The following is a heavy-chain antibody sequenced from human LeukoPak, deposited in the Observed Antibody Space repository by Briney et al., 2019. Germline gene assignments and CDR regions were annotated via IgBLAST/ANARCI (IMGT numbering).Heavy chain of an antibody. J-gene: IGHJ4*02. D-gene: IGHD6-13*01. V-gene: IGHV3-20*04. Sequence: GGSLRLSCAASGFTFEDYGMSWVRQGPGKGLEWVSAIDRNGDSTGYADSVKGRFTISRDNAKNSLYLQMNSLRAEDTAVYYCARGVPIAAAGRGWAYWGQGTLVTVSS. CDR1: GFTFEDYG. CDR3: ARGVPIAAAGRGWAY. CDR2: IDRNGDST.